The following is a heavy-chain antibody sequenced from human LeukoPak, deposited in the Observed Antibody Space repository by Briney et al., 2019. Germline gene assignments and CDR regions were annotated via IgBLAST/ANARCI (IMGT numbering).Heavy chain of an antibody. CDR2: IYYTGNT. J-gene: IGHJ5*02. CDR1: GVSISSSNSY. Sequence: SSETLSLTCSVSGVSISSSNSYWGWIRQPPGKGLEWIGSIYYTGNTYYNPSLKSRVTISVDTSKNQFSLKLSSVTAADTAVYYCARSPIYSRKAWFDPWGQGTLVTVSS. V-gene: IGHV4-39*07. CDR3: ARSPIYSRKAWFDP. D-gene: IGHD6-13*01.